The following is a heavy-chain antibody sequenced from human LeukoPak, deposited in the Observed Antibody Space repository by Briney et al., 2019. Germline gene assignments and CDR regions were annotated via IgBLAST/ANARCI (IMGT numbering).Heavy chain of an antibody. CDR2: ISAYNGNT. Sequence: ASVKVSCKASGYTFTSYGISWVRQAPGQGLEWMGWISAYNGNTNYAQKLQGRVTMTTDTSTSTAYMELRSLRSDDTAVYYCARSDFYDSSGYYLPDYWGQGTLVTVSS. CDR3: ARSDFYDSSGYYLPDY. V-gene: IGHV1-18*01. CDR1: GYTFTSYG. J-gene: IGHJ4*02. D-gene: IGHD3-22*01.